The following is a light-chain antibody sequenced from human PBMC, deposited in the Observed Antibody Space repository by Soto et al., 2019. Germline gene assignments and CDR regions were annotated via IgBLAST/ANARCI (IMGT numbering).Light chain of an antibody. J-gene: IGKJ1*01. CDR1: QSVRYNY. CDR3: QQYGSSPGT. CDR2: RAS. V-gene: IGKV3-20*01. Sequence: EIVLTQSPGTLSLSPRESATLSCRASQSVRYNYLAWYQQNPGRAPRLLISRASTRATGIPDRFSGSGSRTDFTLAISRLEPEDFAVYYCQQYGSSPGTFGQGTKVEIK.